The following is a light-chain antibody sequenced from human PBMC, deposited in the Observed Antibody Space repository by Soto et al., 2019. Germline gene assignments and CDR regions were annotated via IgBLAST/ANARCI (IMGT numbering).Light chain of an antibody. Sequence: QLTQSPSSLSASVGDRVTITCRASQGISSSLAWYQQQPGKAPKLLIYAASTLQSGVPSRFSGSGSGTDFTLTISSLQPEDFATYYCQQLKSFRLSFGGGTTVEIK. CDR1: QGISSS. CDR2: AAS. CDR3: QQLKSFRLS. J-gene: IGKJ4*01. V-gene: IGKV1-9*01.